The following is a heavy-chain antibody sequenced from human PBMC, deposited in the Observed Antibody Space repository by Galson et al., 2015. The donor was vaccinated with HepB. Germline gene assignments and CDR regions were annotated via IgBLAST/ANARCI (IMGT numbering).Heavy chain of an antibody. CDR1: GYSFTNYW. Sequence: QSGAEVKKSGESLKISCKASGYSFTNYWIGWVRQMPGKGLEWMGLIYPGDSDTRYSPSFQGQVTISADKSISTAYLQWSSLKASDTAMYYCARESNYCDSSGYYWAWFDPWGQGTLVTVSS. CDR2: IYPGDSDT. V-gene: IGHV5-51*01. D-gene: IGHD3-22*01. CDR3: ARESNYCDSSGYYWAWFDP. J-gene: IGHJ5*02.